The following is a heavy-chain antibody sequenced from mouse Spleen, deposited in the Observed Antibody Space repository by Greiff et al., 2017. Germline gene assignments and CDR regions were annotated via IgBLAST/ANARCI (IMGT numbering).Heavy chain of an antibody. CDR1: GFTFSSYA. Sequence: EVQRVESGGGLVKPGGSLKLSCAASGFTFSSYAMSWVRQTPEKRLEWVATISDGGSYTYYPDNVKGRFTISRDNAKNNLYLQMSHLKSEDTAMYYCARDLYSNYWYFDVWGTGTTVTVSS. CDR3: ARDLYSNYWYFDV. D-gene: IGHD2-5*01. J-gene: IGHJ1*03. V-gene: IGHV5-4*01. CDR2: ISDGGSYT.